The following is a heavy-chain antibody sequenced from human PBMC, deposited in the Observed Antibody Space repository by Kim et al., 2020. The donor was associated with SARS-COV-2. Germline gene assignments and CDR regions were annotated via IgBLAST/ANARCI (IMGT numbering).Heavy chain of an antibody. CDR1: GGSISSYY. CDR3: ARKPSYYYYMDV. CDR2: IYYSGST. V-gene: IGHV4-59*01. Sequence: SETLSLTCTVSGGSISSYYWSWIRQPPGKGLEWIGYIYYSGSTNYSPSLKSRVTISVDKSKNQFSLKLSSVTAADTAVYYCARKPSYYYYMDVWGKGTTVTVSS. J-gene: IGHJ6*03.